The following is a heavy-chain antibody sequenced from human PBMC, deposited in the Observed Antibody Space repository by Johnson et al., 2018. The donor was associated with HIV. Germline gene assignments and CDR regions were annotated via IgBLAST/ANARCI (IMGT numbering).Heavy chain of an antibody. V-gene: IGHV3-30-3*01. CDR2: ISYDGSNK. CDR3: AKDRGTGIARDAFDM. D-gene: IGHD6-13*01. Sequence: QVQLVESGGGVVQPGRSLRLSCTASGFTFSAYAIHWVRQAPGKGLEWVALISYDGSNKYYADSVQGRLPISRDNSKNTLYLQMNSLTAEDTALYHCAKDRGTGIARDAFDMWGQGTMVTVS. J-gene: IGHJ3*02. CDR1: GFTFSAYA.